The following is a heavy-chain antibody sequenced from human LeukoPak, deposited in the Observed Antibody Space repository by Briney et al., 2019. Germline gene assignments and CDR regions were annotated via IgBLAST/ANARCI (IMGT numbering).Heavy chain of an antibody. J-gene: IGHJ4*02. CDR2: ISGSGGST. V-gene: IGHV3-23*01. Sequence: GGSLRLSCAASGFTFSSYAMSWVRQAPGKGLEWVSAISGSGGSTYYADSVKGRFTISRDNSKNTLYLQMNSLRAEDTAVYYCAKDPNPYYYDSSGYEDYWGQGTLVTVSS. CDR3: AKDPNPYYYDSSGYEDY. D-gene: IGHD3-22*01. CDR1: GFTFSSYA.